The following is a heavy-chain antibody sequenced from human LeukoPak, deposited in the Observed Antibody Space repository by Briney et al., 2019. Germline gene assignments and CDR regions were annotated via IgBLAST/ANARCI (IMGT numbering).Heavy chain of an antibody. V-gene: IGHV3-30*04. J-gene: IGHJ4*02. CDR1: GFTFSSYA. D-gene: IGHD3-10*02. CDR2: ISYDGSNK. Sequence: GGSLRLSCAASGFTFSSYAMHWVRQAPGKGLEWVAVISYDGSNKHYADSVKGRFTISRDNSKNTLYLQMNSLRAEDTAVYYCAREMFPIFDYWGQGTLVTVSS. CDR3: AREMFPIFDY.